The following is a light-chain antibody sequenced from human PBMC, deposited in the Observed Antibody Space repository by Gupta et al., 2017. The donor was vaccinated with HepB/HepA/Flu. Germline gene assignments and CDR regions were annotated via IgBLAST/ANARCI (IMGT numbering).Light chain of an antibody. V-gene: IGLV2-11*01. Sequence: QSALTQPRSVSGSPGPSVTISCTVTSSDVGGYNYVSWYQQHPAKANILMIYDVSKRTAGAPGRFSASKAGNTASLTISGHQEEEEADYYYCSDASSDTVVFGGGTKLTVL. CDR1: SSDVGGYNY. CDR2: DVS. J-gene: IGLJ2*01. CDR3: CSDASSDTVV.